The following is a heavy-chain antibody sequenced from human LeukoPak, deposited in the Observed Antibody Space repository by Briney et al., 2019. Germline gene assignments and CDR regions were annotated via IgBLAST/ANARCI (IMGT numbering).Heavy chain of an antibody. J-gene: IGHJ4*02. CDR2: MSHDGRKE. CDR1: GFTFTSYA. CDR3: ARDGERLLVLHYFDY. V-gene: IGHV3-30*04. D-gene: IGHD6-13*01. Sequence: GGSLRLSCAASGFTFTSYAVYWVRQAPGKGLEWVAVMSHDGRKEYYADSVKGRFTISRDNSKNTLFLEMNSLRAEDTAVYYCARDGERLLVLHYFDYWGQGTLVTVSS.